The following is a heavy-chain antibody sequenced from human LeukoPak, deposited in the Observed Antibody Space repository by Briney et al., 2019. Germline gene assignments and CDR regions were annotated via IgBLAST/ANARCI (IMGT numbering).Heavy chain of an antibody. CDR1: GGTFSSYA. V-gene: IGHV1-69*04. Sequence: SVKVSCKASGGTFSSYATSWVRQAPGQGLEWMGRINPSLGITNYAQKFQGRVTTTADKSTSTAYMELSSLRFEDTAVYYCARVGSANVDFWGQGTLVTVSS. J-gene: IGHJ4*02. CDR2: INPSLGIT. D-gene: IGHD3-10*01. CDR3: ARVGSANVDF.